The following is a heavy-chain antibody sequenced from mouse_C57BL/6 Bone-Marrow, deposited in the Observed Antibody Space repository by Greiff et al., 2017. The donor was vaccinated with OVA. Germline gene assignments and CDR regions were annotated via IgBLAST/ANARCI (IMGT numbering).Heavy chain of an antibody. CDR2: IYPGSGST. D-gene: IGHD2-1*01. J-gene: IGHJ3*01. V-gene: IGHV1-55*01. CDR3: ARDGNRAWFAY. Sequence: QVQLQQPGAELVKPRASVKMSCKASGYTFTSYWITWVKQRPGQGLEWIGDIYPGSGSTNDNEKFKSKATLTVDTSSSTAYMQLSSLTSEDSAVYYCARDGNRAWFAYWGQGTLVTVSA. CDR1: GYTFTSYW.